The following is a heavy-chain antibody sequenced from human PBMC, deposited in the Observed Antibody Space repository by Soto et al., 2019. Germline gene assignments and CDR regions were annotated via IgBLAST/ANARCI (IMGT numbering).Heavy chain of an antibody. Sequence: GGSLRLSCAASGFTFSSYSMNWVRQAPGKGLEWVSSISSSSSYIYYADSVKGRFTISRDNAKNSLYLQMNSLRAEDTAVYYCARDKGYGDYESIRYYYYGMDVWGQGTTVTVSS. D-gene: IGHD4-17*01. CDR2: ISSSSSYI. J-gene: IGHJ6*02. V-gene: IGHV3-21*01. CDR3: ARDKGYGDYESIRYYYYGMDV. CDR1: GFTFSSYS.